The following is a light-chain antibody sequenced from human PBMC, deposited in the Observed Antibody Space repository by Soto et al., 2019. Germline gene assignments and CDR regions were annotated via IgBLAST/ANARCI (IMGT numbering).Light chain of an antibody. CDR3: SSYTSSSTLYV. V-gene: IGLV2-14*01. Sequence: VLTQPASVSGSPGQTITISCTGTSSDVGGYNYVSWYQQHPGKAPKLMIYDVSNRPSGVSNRFSGSKSGNTASLTISGLQAEDEADYYCSSYTSSSTLYVFGTGTKVTVL. CDR1: SSDVGGYNY. J-gene: IGLJ1*01. CDR2: DVS.